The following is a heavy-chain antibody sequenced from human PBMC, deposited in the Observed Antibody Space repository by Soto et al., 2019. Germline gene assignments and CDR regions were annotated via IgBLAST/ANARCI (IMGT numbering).Heavy chain of an antibody. CDR3: AREKYDSSGRNWFDP. V-gene: IGHV4-39*02. D-gene: IGHD3-22*01. Sequence: PSETLSLTCTVSGCSISSSSYYWGWIRQPPGKGLEWIGSIYYSGSTYYNPSLKSRVTISVDTSKNQFSLKLSSVTAADTAVYYCAREKYDSSGRNWFDPWGQGTLVTVSS. CDR1: GCSISSSSYY. CDR2: IYYSGST. J-gene: IGHJ5*02.